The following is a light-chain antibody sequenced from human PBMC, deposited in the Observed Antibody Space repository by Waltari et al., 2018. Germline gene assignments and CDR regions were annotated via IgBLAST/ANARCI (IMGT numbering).Light chain of an antibody. J-gene: IGLJ3*02. CDR2: RNN. Sequence: QSVLTHPPSASGTPGQRVTISCSGSSSDIGSNYVDWYQQLPGPAPKLLSYRNNQRPSGVPDRFYGSKSRTSASLAIRGLRSEDEADYYCAAWADSLSGWVFGGGNKLTVL. CDR3: AAWADSLSGWV. CDR1: SSDIGSNY. V-gene: IGLV1-47*01.